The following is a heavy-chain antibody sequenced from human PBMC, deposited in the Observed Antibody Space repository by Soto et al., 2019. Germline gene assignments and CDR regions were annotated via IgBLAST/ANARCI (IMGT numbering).Heavy chain of an antibody. CDR1: GFTFSSYT. V-gene: IGHV3-23*01. CDR3: AKAEQQLFYYYYYYMDV. CDR2: IIGSGYTT. J-gene: IGHJ6*03. Sequence: PGGSLRLSCAASGFTFSSYTMSWVRQAPGEGLEWVSAIIGSGYTTYYADSVKGRFTISRDNSKNTLFLQMNSLRAEDTAVYYCAKAEQQLFYYYYYYMDVWGKGTTVTVSS. D-gene: IGHD6-13*01.